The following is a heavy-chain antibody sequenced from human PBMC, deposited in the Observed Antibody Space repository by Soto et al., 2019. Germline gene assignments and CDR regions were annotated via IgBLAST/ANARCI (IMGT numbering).Heavy chain of an antibody. CDR2: ISAYNGNT. V-gene: IGHV1-18*01. J-gene: IGHJ6*03. D-gene: IGHD3-3*01. Sequence: ASVKVSCKASGYTFTSYGISWVRQAPGQGLEWMGWISAYNGNTNYAQKLQGRVTMTTDTSTSTAYMELRSLRSDDTAVYYCARTPYYDFWSGYPRHYMDVWGKGTTVTVSS. CDR1: GYTFTSYG. CDR3: ARTPYYDFWSGYPRHYMDV.